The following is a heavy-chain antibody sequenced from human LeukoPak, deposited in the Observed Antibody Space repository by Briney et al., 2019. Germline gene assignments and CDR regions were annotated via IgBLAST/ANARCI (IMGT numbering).Heavy chain of an antibody. V-gene: IGHV3-53*01. CDR2: IYSGGAT. CDR1: GFTVITNY. Sequence: GGSLRLSCAASGFTVITNYMSWVRQAPGKGLEWVSVIYSGGATFYADSVKGRFTISRDNSRNTLYLQMNSLRAEDTAVYYCARDGAYSYGYSFYFENWGQGTLVTVSS. J-gene: IGHJ4*02. CDR3: ARDGAYSYGYSFYFEN. D-gene: IGHD5-18*01.